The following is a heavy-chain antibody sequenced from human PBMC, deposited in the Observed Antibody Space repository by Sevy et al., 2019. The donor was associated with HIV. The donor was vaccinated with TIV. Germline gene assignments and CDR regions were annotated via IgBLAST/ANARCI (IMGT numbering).Heavy chain of an antibody. V-gene: IGHV3-7*01. CDR1: GFTFSAYW. D-gene: IGHD3-16*01. J-gene: IGHJ4*02. CDR3: LPDTSGRFVS. Sequence: GGSLRLSCAASGFTFSAYWMNWVRQAPGKGLEWVANIKADGSDKHYVDSVEGRFTISRDNAKNSLYLQMNSLRVEDTAVYYCLPDTSGRFVSWGQGTLVTVSS. CDR2: IKADGSDK.